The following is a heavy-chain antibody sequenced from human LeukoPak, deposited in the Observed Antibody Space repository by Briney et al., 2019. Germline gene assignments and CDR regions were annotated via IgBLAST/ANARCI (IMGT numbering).Heavy chain of an antibody. CDR3: ARVQDDFWSGYYFDY. D-gene: IGHD3-3*01. CDR2: IYTSGST. J-gene: IGHJ4*02. Sequence: PSETLSLTCTVSGGSISSGSYYWSWIRQPAGKGLEWIGRIYTSGSTNYNPSLKSRVTISVDTSKNQFSLKLSSVTAADTAVYYCARVQDDFWSGYYFDYWGQGTLVTVSS. CDR1: GGSISSGSYY. V-gene: IGHV4-61*02.